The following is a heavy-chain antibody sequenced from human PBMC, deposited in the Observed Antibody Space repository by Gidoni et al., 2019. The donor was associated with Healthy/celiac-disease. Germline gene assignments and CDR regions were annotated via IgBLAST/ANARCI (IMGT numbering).Heavy chain of an antibody. D-gene: IGHD2-2*01. J-gene: IGHJ5*02. CDR1: GGTVSSYA. V-gene: IGHV1-69*01. CDR2: IIPIFATA. Sequence: QVQRVQSGAEVKKPGSSGKVTSRAAGGTVSSYAISWVRQAPGQGLEWMGGIIPIFATANYAQQFQVTVTITADESTSTAYMELSSLRSQDTALYYCAGVVPAAYPHWFDPWGHGTLVTVSS. CDR3: AGVVPAAYPHWFDP.